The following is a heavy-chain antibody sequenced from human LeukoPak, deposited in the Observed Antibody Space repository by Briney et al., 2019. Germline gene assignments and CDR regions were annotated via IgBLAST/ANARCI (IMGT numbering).Heavy chain of an antibody. CDR1: GFTFSSYA. D-gene: IGHD2-2*01. V-gene: IGHV3-66*01. J-gene: IGHJ6*02. CDR3: ARDSVQVVPAAIVSYYYYGMDV. Sequence: PGRSLRLSCAASGFTFSSYAMHWVRQAPGKGLEWVSVIYSGGSTYYADSVKGRFTISRDNSKNTLYLQMNSPRAEDTAVYYCARDSVQVVPAAIVSYYYYGMDVWGQGTTVTVSS. CDR2: IYSGGST.